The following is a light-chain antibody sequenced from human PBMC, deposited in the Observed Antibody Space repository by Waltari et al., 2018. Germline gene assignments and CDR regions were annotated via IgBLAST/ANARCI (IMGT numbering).Light chain of an antibody. V-gene: IGKV3-11*01. CDR2: DAS. Sequence: EIVLTQFPATLSLSPGESAPPSCRASQSVSSYLAWYQQKPGQAPRLLIYDASNRATGIPARFSGSGSGTDFTLTISSLEPEDFAVYYCQQRSNWPALTFGGGTKVEIK. CDR1: QSVSSY. J-gene: IGKJ4*01. CDR3: QQRSNWPALT.